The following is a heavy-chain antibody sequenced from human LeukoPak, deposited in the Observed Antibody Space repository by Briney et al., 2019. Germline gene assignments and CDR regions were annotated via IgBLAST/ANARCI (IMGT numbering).Heavy chain of an antibody. CDR3: ARDRESSPWELLLDY. CDR1: GYSIRSGYY. D-gene: IGHD1-26*01. V-gene: IGHV4-38-2*02. CDR2: LHHTRST. Sequence: PSETLSLTCAVSGYSIRSGYYWAWIRQPPVKGLEWFGSLHHTRSTYYNPSLKSRVTMSVDRSNNKFSLNLNSVTAADTAVYYCARDRESSPWELLLDYWGQGIVVTVSS. J-gene: IGHJ4*02.